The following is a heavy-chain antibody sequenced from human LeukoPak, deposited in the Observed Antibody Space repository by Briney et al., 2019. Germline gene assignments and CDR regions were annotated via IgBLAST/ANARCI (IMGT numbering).Heavy chain of an antibody. CDR3: ASRGIVATIVEFDY. CDR2: FYYSGST. V-gene: IGHV4-59*12. J-gene: IGHJ4*02. D-gene: IGHD5-12*01. CDR1: GDSISSYY. Sequence: SETLSLTCTVSGDSISSYYWSWIRQPPGKGLEWIGYFYYSGSTNYNPSLKSRVTISVDTSKNQFSLKLSSVTAADTAVYYCASRGIVATIVEFDYWGQGTLVTVSS.